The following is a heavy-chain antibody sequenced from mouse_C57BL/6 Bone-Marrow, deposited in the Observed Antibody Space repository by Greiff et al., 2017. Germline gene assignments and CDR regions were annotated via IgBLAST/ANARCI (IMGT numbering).Heavy chain of an antibody. J-gene: IGHJ1*03. D-gene: IGHD1-1*01. Sequence: QVQLQQPGAELVKPGASVKMSCKASGYTFTSYWITWVKQRPGQGLEWIGDIYPGSGSTNYNEKFKSKATLTVATSSSTAYMQLSSLTSEDSAVYFCAREEGYYYGAFDVWGTGTTVTVSS. V-gene: IGHV1-55*01. CDR2: IYPGSGST. CDR1: GYTFTSYW. CDR3: AREEGYYYGAFDV.